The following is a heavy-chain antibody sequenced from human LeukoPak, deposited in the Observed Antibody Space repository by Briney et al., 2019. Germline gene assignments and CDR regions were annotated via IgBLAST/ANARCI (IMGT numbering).Heavy chain of an antibody. CDR2: INPNSGGT. CDR1: GYTFTVYY. V-gene: IGHV1-2*02. J-gene: IGHJ4*02. Sequence: ASVKVSCKASGYTFTVYYMHWVRQAPGQGHEWMGWINPNSGGTNYAQKFQGRVTMTRDTSISTAYMELNSLRAEDTAVYYCASGGVAYSSGWPVEYWGQGTLVTVSS. D-gene: IGHD6-19*01. CDR3: ASGGVAYSSGWPVEY.